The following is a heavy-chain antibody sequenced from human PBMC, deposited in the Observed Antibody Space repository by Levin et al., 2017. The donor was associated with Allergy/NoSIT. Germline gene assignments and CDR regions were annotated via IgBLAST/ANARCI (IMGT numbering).Heavy chain of an antibody. D-gene: IGHD6-6*01. CDR1: GFTFSDYY. J-gene: IGHJ2*01. V-gene: IGHV3-11*01. CDR3: ARVGDYSTSFSFWYFDL. CDR2: ISSSGRSI. Sequence: SYAAPGFTFSDYYMTWLRQAPGKGLEWLSYISSSGRSIFYADSVLGRITVSRDNAKNSMYLQMNSVRAEDTAMYYCARVGDYSTSFSFWYFDLWGRGTRLTVSS.